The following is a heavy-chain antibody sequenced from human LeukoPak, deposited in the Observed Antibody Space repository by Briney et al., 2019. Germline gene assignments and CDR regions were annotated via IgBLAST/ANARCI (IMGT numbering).Heavy chain of an antibody. CDR1: GYPFTGYF. CDR3: ATHGCGGDCYFGFDL. Sequence: ASVRVSCKASGYPFTGYFMHWVRHAPGQGLEWMGCINPNSGATSYMQKFQGRVSMTRDTSITTAYMELSGLRGDDTAVYYCATHGCGGDCYFGFDLWGQGTVVTVSS. D-gene: IGHD2-21*02. V-gene: IGHV1-2*02. CDR2: INPNSGAT. J-gene: IGHJ3*01.